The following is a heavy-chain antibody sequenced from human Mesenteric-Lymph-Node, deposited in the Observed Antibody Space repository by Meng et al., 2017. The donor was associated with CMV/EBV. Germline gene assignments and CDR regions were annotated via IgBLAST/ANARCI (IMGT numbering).Heavy chain of an antibody. Sequence: ISSGGNYCNWIRQHPGKGLEWIGYIFYSGSTYHNPSLKSRVSMSIDTSKNQFSLKLSSVTAADTAVYYCARASAYYDSSGSRVVDYWGQGTLVTVSS. J-gene: IGHJ4*02. CDR1: ISSGGNY. V-gene: IGHV4-31*02. D-gene: IGHD3-22*01. CDR3: ARASAYYDSSGSRVVDY. CDR2: IFYSGST.